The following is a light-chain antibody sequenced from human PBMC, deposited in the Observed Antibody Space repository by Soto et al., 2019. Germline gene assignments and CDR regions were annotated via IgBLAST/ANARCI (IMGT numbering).Light chain of an antibody. CDR1: QSIRSW. CDR2: DAS. Sequence: DIQMTQSPSTLSASVGDRVTITCRASQSIRSWLAWYQHKPGKAPNLLIYDASSLQSGVASRFSGSGSGTEFPLTISSLQPDDFATYYCQQYNSYPRTFGQGTKLEIK. J-gene: IGKJ2*01. CDR3: QQYNSYPRT. V-gene: IGKV1-5*01.